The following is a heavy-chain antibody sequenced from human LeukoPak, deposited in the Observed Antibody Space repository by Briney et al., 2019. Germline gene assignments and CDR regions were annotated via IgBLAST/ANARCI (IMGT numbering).Heavy chain of an antibody. CDR2: ISGSGGST. V-gene: IGHV3-23*01. Sequence: GSLRLSCAASGFAFSSYAMSWVRQAPGKGLEWVSAISGSGGSTYYADSVKGRFTISRDNSKNTLYLQMNSLRPDDTAVYYCARPLRMVVVPATIVGKNWFDPWGQGTLVTVSS. CDR1: GFAFSSYA. J-gene: IGHJ5*02. CDR3: ARPLRMVVVPATIVGKNWFDP. D-gene: IGHD2-2*02.